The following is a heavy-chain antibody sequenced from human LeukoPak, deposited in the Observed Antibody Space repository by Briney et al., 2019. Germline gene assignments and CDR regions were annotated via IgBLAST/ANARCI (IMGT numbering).Heavy chain of an antibody. CDR1: GYTFTGYY. D-gene: IGHD5-12*01. J-gene: IGHJ4*02. V-gene: IGHV1-2*02. Sequence: ASVKVSCKASGYTFTGYYMHWVRQAPGQGLEWMGWINPDNGGTNYAQKFQGRVTMTRDMSISTAYMELCRLRSDDTAVYYCARDPSNSGYDYLYYFGYWGQGTLVTVSS. CDR3: ARDPSNSGYDYLYYFGY. CDR2: INPDNGGT.